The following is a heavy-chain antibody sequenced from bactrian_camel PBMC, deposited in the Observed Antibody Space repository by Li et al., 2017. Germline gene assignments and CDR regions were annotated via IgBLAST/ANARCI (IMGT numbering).Heavy chain of an antibody. Sequence: VQLVESGGGSVQAGGSLGLACTASGFTFDARDMSWYRQAPGNECELVSSLSNEGIIYYADSVKGRFTISEDNAKNTVYLQMNSLKPEDTAVYYCAAGEWALGYGNGPSRCSEDFGYWGQGTQVTVS. J-gene: IGHJ6*01. CDR1: GFTFDARD. CDR2: LSNEGII. V-gene: IGHV3S66*01. CDR3: AAGEWALGYGNGPSRCSEDFGY. D-gene: IGHD6*01.